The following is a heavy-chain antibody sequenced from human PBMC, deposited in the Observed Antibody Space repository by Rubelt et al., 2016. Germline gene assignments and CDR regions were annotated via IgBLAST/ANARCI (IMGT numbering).Heavy chain of an antibody. Sequence: QVQLVQSGAEVKKPGASVKVSCKASGYTFTSYDINWVRQATGQGLEWMGWMNPNSGNTGYAQKFQGRVAMTRNTFIMTAYSGLGSLRSEDTAVYYCARAQVVPAEGENWFDPWGQGTLVTVSS. CDR3: ARAQVVPAEGENWFDP. CDR1: GYTFTSYD. V-gene: IGHV1-8*01. J-gene: IGHJ5*02. CDR2: MNPNSGNT. D-gene: IGHD2-2*01.